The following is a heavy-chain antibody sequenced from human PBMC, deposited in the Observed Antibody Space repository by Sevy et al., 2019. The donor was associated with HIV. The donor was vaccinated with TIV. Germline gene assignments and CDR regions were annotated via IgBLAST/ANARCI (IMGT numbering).Heavy chain of an antibody. Sequence: GGSLRLSCAASGFTFSSYGMHWVRQAPGKGLEWVAVIWYDGSNKYYADSVKGRFTISRDNSKNTLYLQMNSLRAEDTAVYYCAREIYYDRSGYYVHYFDYWGQGTLVTVSS. CDR2: IWYDGSNK. CDR1: GFTFSSYG. CDR3: AREIYYDRSGYYVHYFDY. V-gene: IGHV3-33*01. D-gene: IGHD3-22*01. J-gene: IGHJ4*02.